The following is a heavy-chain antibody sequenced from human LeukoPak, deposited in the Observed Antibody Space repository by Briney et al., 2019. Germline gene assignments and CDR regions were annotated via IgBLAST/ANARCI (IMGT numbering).Heavy chain of an antibody. J-gene: IGHJ6*02. CDR2: IYYSGST. V-gene: IGHV4-59*01. CDR1: GGSISTYY. Sequence: PSETLSLTCTVSGGSISTYYWSWIRQPPGKGLEWIGYIYYSGSTNYNPSLSSRVTISVDTSKNQCSLKLSSVTAADTAMYYCARASTWSSGRYYYYGMDVWGQGTTVTVPS. CDR3: ARASTWSSGRYYYYGMDV. D-gene: IGHD3-22*01.